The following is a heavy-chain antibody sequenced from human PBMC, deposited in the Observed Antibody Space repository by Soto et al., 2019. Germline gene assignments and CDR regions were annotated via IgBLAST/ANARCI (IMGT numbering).Heavy chain of an antibody. D-gene: IGHD4-4*01. CDR2: IYYSGST. CDR3: ARLPTTVTTAGYYYYCMDV. J-gene: IGHJ6*02. V-gene: IGHV4-59*01. CDR1: GGSISSYY. Sequence: PSKTLSLTGTVSGGSISSYYWTWIRQPPGKGLEWIGYIYYSGSTNYNPSLKSRVTISVDTSKNQFSLKLSSVTAAETAVYYCARLPTTVTTAGYYYYCMDVWGQGTTVTVSS.